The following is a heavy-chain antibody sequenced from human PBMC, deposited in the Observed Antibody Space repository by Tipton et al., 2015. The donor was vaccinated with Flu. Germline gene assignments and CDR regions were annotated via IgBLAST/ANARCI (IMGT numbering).Heavy chain of an antibody. CDR3: VRTLGGAGAY. V-gene: IGHV3-30*02. J-gene: IGHJ4*02. D-gene: IGHD6-19*01. CDR2: IRHDESDK. Sequence: SLRLSCTASRFTFSSYGMHWVRQAPGKGLEWVAFIRHDESDKYYSDSVKGRFTISRDNAKSTLYLQMNSLRAEDAAVYYCVRTLGGAGAYWGRGTLVTVSS. CDR1: RFTFSSYG.